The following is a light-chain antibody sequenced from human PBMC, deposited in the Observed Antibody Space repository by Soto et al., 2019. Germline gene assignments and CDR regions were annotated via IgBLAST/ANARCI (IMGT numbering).Light chain of an antibody. Sequence: EIVLTQSPATLSLSPGERASLSCRASQRVAKNYLAWYQQKPGQAPRLLISDASSRATGIPDRFSGSGSGTEFTLTISRLEAEDFAVYFCQQYTTSPLTFGEGTKLEIK. CDR3: QQYTTSPLT. J-gene: IGKJ4*01. CDR2: DAS. CDR1: QRVAKNY. V-gene: IGKV3-20*01.